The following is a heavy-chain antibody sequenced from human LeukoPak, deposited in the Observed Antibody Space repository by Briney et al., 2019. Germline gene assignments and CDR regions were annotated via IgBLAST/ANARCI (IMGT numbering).Heavy chain of an antibody. CDR3: ARGSGYDYDWFDP. CDR2: INPNSGGT. D-gene: IGHD5-12*01. Sequence: ASVKVSCKASGYSFTGYYMHWVRQAPGQGLEWMGWINPNSGGTNYAQKFQGRVTMTRDTSISTAYMELSRLRSDDTAVYYCARGSGYDYDWFDPWGQGTLVTVSS. V-gene: IGHV1-2*02. CDR1: GYSFTGYY. J-gene: IGHJ5*02.